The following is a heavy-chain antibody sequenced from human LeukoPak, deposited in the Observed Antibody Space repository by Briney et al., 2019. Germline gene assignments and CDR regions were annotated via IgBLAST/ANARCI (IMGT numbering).Heavy chain of an antibody. CDR1: GGSISSGGYY. D-gene: IGHD4-17*01. Sequence: SQTLSLTCTVSGGSISSGGYYWSWIRQHPGKGLEWIGYIYNTGRTYYNPSLKSRVTISVDTSKNQFSLKLTSVTAADTAAYYCARAVTNTFDIWGQGTVVTVSS. V-gene: IGHV4-31*03. CDR2: IYNTGRT. J-gene: IGHJ3*02. CDR3: ARAVTNTFDI.